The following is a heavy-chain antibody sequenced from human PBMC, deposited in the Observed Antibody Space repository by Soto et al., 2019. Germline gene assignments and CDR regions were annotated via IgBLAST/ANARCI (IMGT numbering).Heavy chain of an antibody. D-gene: IGHD6-6*01. CDR3: AKAKRDSSSSQLYYFDY. J-gene: IGHJ4*02. Sequence: PGGSLRLSCAASGFTFSSYAMSWVRQAPGKELEWVSAISGSGGSTYYADSVKGRFTISRDNSKNTLYLQMNSLRAEDTAVYYCAKAKRDSSSSQLYYFDYWGQGTLVTVSS. CDR2: ISGSGGST. V-gene: IGHV3-23*01. CDR1: GFTFSSYA.